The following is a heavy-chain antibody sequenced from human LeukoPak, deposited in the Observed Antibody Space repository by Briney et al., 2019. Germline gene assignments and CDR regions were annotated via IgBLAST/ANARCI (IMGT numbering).Heavy chain of an antibody. J-gene: IGHJ6*04. V-gene: IGHV1-69*13. Sequence: SLKDSSKASGGTFSSYAISWVRQAPGQGLECMGGIIPIFGTANYAQKLQGRVTITADESTSTAYMELSSLRSEDTAVYDCARAEVDTAMVPPGRGPYYYYGMDVWGKGTTVTVSS. CDR2: IIPIFGTA. CDR3: ARAEVDTAMVPPGRGPYYYYGMDV. D-gene: IGHD5-18*01. CDR1: GGTFSSYA.